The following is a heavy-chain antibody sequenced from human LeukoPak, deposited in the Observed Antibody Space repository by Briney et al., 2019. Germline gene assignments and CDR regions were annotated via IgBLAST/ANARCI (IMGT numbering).Heavy chain of an antibody. CDR2: ISDSGSSR. CDR1: GFSFSSYE. Sequence: GGSLRLSCAASGFSFSSYEMNWVRQAPGKGLEWVSYISDSGSSRYYADSVKGRFTISRDNAKNSLFLQMNSLRAEDSAVYYCAVGGGYWGQGTLVSVSS. V-gene: IGHV3-48*03. CDR3: AVGGGY. J-gene: IGHJ4*02. D-gene: IGHD3-16*01.